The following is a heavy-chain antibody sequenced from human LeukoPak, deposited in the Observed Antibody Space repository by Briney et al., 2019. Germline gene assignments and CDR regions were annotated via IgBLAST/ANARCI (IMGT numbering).Heavy chain of an antibody. CDR3: ARDRKRKGYYSGGSCYSSWFDP. V-gene: IGHV1-2*02. CDR1: GYTFTGYY. Sequence: ASVKVSCKASGYTFTGYYMHWVRQAPGQGLEWMGWINPNSGGTNYAQKFQGRVTMTRDTSISTAYMELSRLRSDDTAVYYCARDRKRKGYYSGGSCYSSWFDPWGQGTLVTVSS. CDR2: INPNSGGT. J-gene: IGHJ5*02. D-gene: IGHD2-15*01.